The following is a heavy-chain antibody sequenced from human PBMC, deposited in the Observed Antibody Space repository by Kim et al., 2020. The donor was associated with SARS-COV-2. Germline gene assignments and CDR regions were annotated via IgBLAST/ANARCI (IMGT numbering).Heavy chain of an antibody. CDR3: ARDIVATITSHYYGMDV. CDR1: GYTFTSYY. V-gene: IGHV1-46*01. CDR2: INPSGGST. Sequence: ASVKVSCKASGYTFTSYYMHWVRQAPGQGLEWMGIINPSGGSTSYAQKFQGRVTMTRDTSTSTVYMELSSLRSEDTAVYYCARDIVATITSHYYGMDVWGQGTTVTVSS. J-gene: IGHJ6*02. D-gene: IGHD5-12*01.